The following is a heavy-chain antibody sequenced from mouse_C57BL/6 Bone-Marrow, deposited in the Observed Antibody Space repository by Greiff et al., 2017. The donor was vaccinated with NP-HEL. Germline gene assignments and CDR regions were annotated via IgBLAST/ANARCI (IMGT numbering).Heavy chain of an antibody. Sequence: EVKVEESGEGLVKPGGSLKLSCAASGFTFSSYAMSWVRQTPEKRLEWVAYISSGGDYIYYADTVKGRFTISRDNARNTLYLQMSSLKSEDTAMYYCTRDEGLRYERYFDVWGTGTTVTVSS. CDR2: ISSGGDYI. CDR1: GFTFSSYA. V-gene: IGHV5-9-1*02. J-gene: IGHJ1*03. CDR3: TRDEGLRYERYFDV. D-gene: IGHD1-1*01.